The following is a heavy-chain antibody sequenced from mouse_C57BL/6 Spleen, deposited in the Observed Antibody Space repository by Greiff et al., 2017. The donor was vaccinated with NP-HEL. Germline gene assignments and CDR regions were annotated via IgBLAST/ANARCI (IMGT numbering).Heavy chain of an antibody. CDR1: GFTFSSYA. J-gene: IGHJ2*01. CDR3: ARGQLGRGY. Sequence: EVHLVESGGGLVKPGGSLKLSCAASGFTFSSYAMSWVRQTPEKRLEWVATISDGGSYTYYPDNVKGRFTISRDNAKNNLYLQMSHLKSEDTAMYYCARGQLGRGYWGQGTTLTVSS. D-gene: IGHD4-1*02. V-gene: IGHV5-4*01. CDR2: ISDGGSYT.